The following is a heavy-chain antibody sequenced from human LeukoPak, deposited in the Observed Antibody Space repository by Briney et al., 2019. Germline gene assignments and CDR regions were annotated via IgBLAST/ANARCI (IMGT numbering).Heavy chain of an antibody. J-gene: IGHJ4*02. CDR3: ARGRIAARLFDY. CDR1: GGSISSHY. D-gene: IGHD6-6*01. Sequence: SETLSLTCTVSGGSISSHYWSRIRQPPGKGLEWIGYIYYSGGTNYNPSLKSRVTISVDTSKNQFSLKLSSVTAADTAVYYCARGRIAARLFDYWGQGTLVTVSS. CDR2: IYYSGGT. V-gene: IGHV4-59*11.